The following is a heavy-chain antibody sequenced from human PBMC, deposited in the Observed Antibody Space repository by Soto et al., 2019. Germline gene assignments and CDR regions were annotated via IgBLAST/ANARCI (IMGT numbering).Heavy chain of an antibody. CDR2: IYHSGST. J-gene: IGHJ4*02. D-gene: IGHD5-18*01. CDR1: GGSISSYY. V-gene: IGHV4-59*08. Sequence: SETLSLTCTVSGGSISSYYWSWIRQPPGKGLEWIGYIYHSGSTYYNPSLKSRVTISVDTSKNQFSLKLSSVTAADTAVYYCARRYGSRFAYWGQGTLVTVSS. CDR3: ARRYGSRFAY.